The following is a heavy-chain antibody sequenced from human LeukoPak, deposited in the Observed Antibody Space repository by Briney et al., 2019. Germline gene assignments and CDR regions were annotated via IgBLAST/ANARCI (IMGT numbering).Heavy chain of an antibody. Sequence: GRSLRLSCAASGFTFSTYGMHWVRQAPGKGLEWVAFISYDESNKYYADSVKGRFTISRDNSKNTLYLQMNSLRAEDTAVYYCAKDQLYYYGSGTPDYWGQGTLVTVSS. CDR3: AKDQLYYYGSGTPDY. J-gene: IGHJ4*02. CDR2: ISYDESNK. D-gene: IGHD3-10*01. V-gene: IGHV3-30*18. CDR1: GFTFSTYG.